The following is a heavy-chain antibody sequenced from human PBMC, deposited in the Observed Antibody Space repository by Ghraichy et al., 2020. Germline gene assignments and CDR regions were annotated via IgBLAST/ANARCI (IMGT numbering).Heavy chain of an antibody. V-gene: IGHV3-73*01. CDR1: GFTFSGSA. CDR2: IRGKADNYAT. CDR3: TRLAADYGTSGFDY. Sequence: LSLTCGASGFTFSGSAMHWVRQASGKGLEWVARIRGKADNYATAYAASVKGRFTVSRDDSKNTAYLQMNSLKTEDTAVYYCTRLAADYGTSGFDYWGQGTLVTVSS. J-gene: IGHJ4*02. D-gene: IGHD4-17*01.